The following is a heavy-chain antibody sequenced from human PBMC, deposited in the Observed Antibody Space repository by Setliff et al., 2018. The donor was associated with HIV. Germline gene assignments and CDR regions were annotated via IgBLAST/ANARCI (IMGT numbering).Heavy chain of an antibody. J-gene: IGHJ3*02. D-gene: IGHD2-15*01. V-gene: IGHV4-4*07. CDR3: ARGYCSGGSCYFSVDAFDI. CDR1: GGSISSYY. CDR2: IYTSGST. Sequence: PSETLSLTCTVSGGSISSYYWSWIRQPAGKGLEWIGRIYTSGSTNYNPSLKIRVTMSVDTSKNQFSLKLSSVTAADTAVYYCARGYCSGGSCYFSVDAFDIWGQGTMVTVSS.